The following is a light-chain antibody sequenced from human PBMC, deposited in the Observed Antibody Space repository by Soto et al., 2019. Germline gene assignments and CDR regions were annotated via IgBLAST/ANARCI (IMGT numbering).Light chain of an antibody. Sequence: EIVMTQSPATVSVSPGERATLSCRASQNVNSNLAWYQQKPGQPPRLLIYGAYTRATGVPARFSGSGSGTEFTLTINSLQSEDFAVYYCQQYNSWPPLTLGVGTKVEIK. V-gene: IGKV3-15*01. CDR1: QNVNSN. CDR3: QQYNSWPPLT. CDR2: GAY. J-gene: IGKJ4*01.